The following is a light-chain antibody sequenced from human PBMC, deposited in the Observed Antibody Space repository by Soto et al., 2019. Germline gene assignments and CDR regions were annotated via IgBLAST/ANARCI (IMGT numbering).Light chain of an antibody. CDR2: DVS. J-gene: IGKJ4*01. CDR1: QDISNY. CDR3: QQFDNLPLT. V-gene: IGKV1-33*01. Sequence: DIQMTQSPSSLSASVGDRVTITCQASQDISNYLNWYQQKPGKAPKILIYDVSVLEAGVPSRFSGGGSGTHFTLTSSSLQAEDAATYYCQQFDNLPLTFAGGTKVEIK.